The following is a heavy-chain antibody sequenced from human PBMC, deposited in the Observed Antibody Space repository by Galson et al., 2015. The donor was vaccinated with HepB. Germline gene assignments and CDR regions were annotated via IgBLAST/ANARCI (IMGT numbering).Heavy chain of an antibody. CDR1: GYSFTSYW. J-gene: IGHJ4*02. Sequence: QSGAEVKKPGESLKISCKGSGYSFTSYWIGWVRQMPGKGLEWMGIIYPGDSDTRYSPSFQGQVTISADKSISTAYLQWSSLKASDTAMYYCARRPDYGGNSEGFDYWGQGTLVTVSS. CDR3: ARRPDYGGNSEGFDY. CDR2: IYPGDSDT. V-gene: IGHV5-51*03. D-gene: IGHD4-23*01.